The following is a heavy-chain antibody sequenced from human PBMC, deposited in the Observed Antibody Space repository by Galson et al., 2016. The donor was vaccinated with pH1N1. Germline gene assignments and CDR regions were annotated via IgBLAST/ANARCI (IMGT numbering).Heavy chain of an antibody. V-gene: IGHV3-23*01. CDR3: ARDLGYAYGFYYYYYMDV. CDR2: VSGSGGTT. Sequence: SLRLSCAGSGFTFNNYAMSWVRRAPGKGLEWISAVSGSGGTTYSADSVKGRFTISRDNSKNTLYLQMDSLRLDDTAVYFCARDLGYAYGFYYYYYMDVWGKGTTVTVSS. CDR1: GFTFNNYA. D-gene: IGHD5-18*01. J-gene: IGHJ6*03.